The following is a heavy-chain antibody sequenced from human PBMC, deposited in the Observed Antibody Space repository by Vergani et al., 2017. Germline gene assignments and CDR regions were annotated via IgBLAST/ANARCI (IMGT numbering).Heavy chain of an antibody. CDR1: GGSISSGDYY. CDR3: ARVPAAIPFYYYYYMDF. D-gene: IGHD2-2*01. J-gene: IGHJ6*03. V-gene: IGHV4-31*03. CDR2: IYYSGST. Sequence: QVQLQESGPGLVKPSQTLSLTCTVSGGSISSGDYYWSWIRQPPGKGLEWIGYIYYSGSTYYNPSLKSRVTISVDTSKNQFSLKLSSVTAADTAVYYCARVPAAIPFYYYYYMDFWGKGTTVTVSS.